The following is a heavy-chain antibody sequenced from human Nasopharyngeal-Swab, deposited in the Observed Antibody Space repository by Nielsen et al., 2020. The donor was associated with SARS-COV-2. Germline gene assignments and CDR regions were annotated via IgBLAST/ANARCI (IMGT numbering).Heavy chain of an antibody. CDR1: GGSFSGYY. D-gene: IGHD4-17*01. Sequence: GSLRLSCAVYGGSFSGYYWSWIRQPPGEGLEWIGEINHSGSTNYNPSLKSRVTISVDTSKNQFSLKLSSVTAADTAVYYCARGNGAFDYWGQGTLVTVSS. CDR3: ARGNGAFDY. CDR2: INHSGST. V-gene: IGHV4-34*01. J-gene: IGHJ4*02.